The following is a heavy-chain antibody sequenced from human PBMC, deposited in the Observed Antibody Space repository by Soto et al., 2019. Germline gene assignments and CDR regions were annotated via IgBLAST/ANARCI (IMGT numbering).Heavy chain of an antibody. CDR2: IYHSGST. CDR1: GGSIRSHY. Sequence: SETLSLTCTVSGGSIRSHYWNWIRQPPGKGLEWIGYIYHSGSTYYNPSLKSRVTISVDTSKNQFSLKLSSVTAADTAVYYCAGGYNSGWSDYFDYWGHGTLVTVSS. J-gene: IGHJ4*01. CDR3: AGGYNSGWSDYFDY. D-gene: IGHD6-19*01. V-gene: IGHV4-59*11.